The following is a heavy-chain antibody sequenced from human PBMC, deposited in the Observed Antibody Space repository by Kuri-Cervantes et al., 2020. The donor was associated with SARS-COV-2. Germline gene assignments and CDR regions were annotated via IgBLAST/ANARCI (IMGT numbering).Heavy chain of an antibody. CDR2: ISAYNGNT. CDR3: ARSRYSSGWYYPDY. Sequence: SVKVSCKASGYTFTSYDINWVRQATGQGLEWMGWISAYNGNTNYAQKLQGRVTMTTDTSTSTAYMELRSLRSDDTAVYYCARSRYSSGWYYPDYWGQGTLVTVSS. CDR1: GYTFTSYD. J-gene: IGHJ4*02. V-gene: IGHV1-18*01. D-gene: IGHD6-19*01.